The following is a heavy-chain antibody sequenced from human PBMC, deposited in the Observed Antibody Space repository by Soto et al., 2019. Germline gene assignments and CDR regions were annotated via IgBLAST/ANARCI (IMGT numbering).Heavy chain of an antibody. CDR3: AAELGFGKLAVV. J-gene: IGHJ6*02. D-gene: IGHD7-27*01. V-gene: IGHV1-69*01. Sequence: QVQVVQSGVEVRRPGSSVKVSCKASGDTFKNCVISWVRQAPGQGLEWMGGIIPLFGTTDFAKRFQGRLTITTDESTTTAYMELSRLGSEDTAAYSCAAELGFGKLAVVWGQGTTVIVSS. CDR1: GDTFKNCV. CDR2: IIPLFGTT.